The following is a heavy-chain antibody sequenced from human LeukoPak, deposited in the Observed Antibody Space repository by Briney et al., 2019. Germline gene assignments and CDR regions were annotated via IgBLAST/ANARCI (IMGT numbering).Heavy chain of an antibody. CDR3: ARVFSGWPRGDY. J-gene: IGHJ4*02. V-gene: IGHV3-11*04. CDR1: GFTFSDDY. D-gene: IGHD6-19*01. Sequence: GGSLRLSCAASGFTFSDDYMSWIRQAPGKGLEWVSYISNSGYTIYYADSVKGRFTISRDNSKNTLYLQMNSLRAEDTAVYYCARVFSGWPRGDYWGQGTLVTVSS. CDR2: ISNSGYTI.